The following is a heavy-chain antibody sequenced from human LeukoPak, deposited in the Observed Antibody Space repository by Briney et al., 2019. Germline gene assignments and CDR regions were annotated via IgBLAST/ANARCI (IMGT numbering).Heavy chain of an antibody. CDR2: IYYSGST. CDR3: ARRSTIFGVVDY. V-gene: IGHV4-59*08. Sequence: SETLSLTCTVSGGSISSSYWSWIRQPPGKGLEWIGYIYYSGSTNYNPSLKSRVTISVDTSKNQFSLKLSSVTAADTAVYYCARRSTIFGVVDYWGQGTLVTVSS. CDR1: GGSISSSY. D-gene: IGHD3-3*01. J-gene: IGHJ4*02.